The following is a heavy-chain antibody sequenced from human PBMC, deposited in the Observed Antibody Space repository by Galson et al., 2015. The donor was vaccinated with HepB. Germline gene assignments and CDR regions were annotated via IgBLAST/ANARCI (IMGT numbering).Heavy chain of an antibody. CDR1: GFTFSSYA. Sequence: SLRLSCAASGFTFSSYAMHWVRQAPGEGLEWVAVISYDGSNKYYADSVKGRFTITRDNSKNTLYLQMTSLRAEDTAVYYCASGPVVTRSFDYWGQGTLVTVSS. V-gene: IGHV3-30*04. D-gene: IGHD4-23*01. CDR3: ASGPVVTRSFDY. J-gene: IGHJ4*02. CDR2: ISYDGSNK.